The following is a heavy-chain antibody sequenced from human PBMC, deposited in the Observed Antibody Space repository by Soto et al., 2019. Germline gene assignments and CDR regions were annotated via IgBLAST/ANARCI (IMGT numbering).Heavy chain of an antibody. CDR2: ISAYNGNT. CDR1: GYTFTSYG. V-gene: IGHV1-18*01. J-gene: IGHJ6*02. Sequence: QVQLVQSGAEVKKPGASVKVSCKASGYTFTSYGISWVRQAPGQGLEWMGWISAYNGNTNYAQKLQGRVTMTTDTSTSTAYMELRSLRSDDTAVYYCARDRFLEWLPTIVRERDYYYYGMDVWGQGTTVTVSS. CDR3: ARDRFLEWLPTIVRERDYYYYGMDV. D-gene: IGHD3-3*01.